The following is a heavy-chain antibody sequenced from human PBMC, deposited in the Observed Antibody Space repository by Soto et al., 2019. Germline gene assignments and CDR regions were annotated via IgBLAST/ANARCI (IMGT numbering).Heavy chain of an antibody. CDR2: ISDGGDVT. D-gene: IGHD1-26*01. CDR3: SRDPRLVDY. Sequence: QVQLVESGGALVKPGGSLSLSCAASGFIFSDYYMTWIRQAPGKGPEWISYISDGGDVTAYAHSVKGRFTISRDNTKRSLYLQMNSLTVEDMAVYYCSRDPRLVDYWGQGTLVTVAS. J-gene: IGHJ4*02. CDR1: GFIFSDYY. V-gene: IGHV3-11*01.